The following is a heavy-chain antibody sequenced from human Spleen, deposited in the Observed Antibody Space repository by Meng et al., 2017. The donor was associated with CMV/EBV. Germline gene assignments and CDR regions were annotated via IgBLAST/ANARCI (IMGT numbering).Heavy chain of an antibody. J-gene: IGHJ5*02. D-gene: IGHD3-10*01. CDR1: GGSIHSGTFF. CDR3: ARDKGLYYVSGTRGEIYWFDP. Sequence: GSLRLSCAVSGGSIHSGTFFWGWIRQPPGKGLEWIGSLYYDGTSYYNPSLKSRLTMSGDTSKNQLSLRLTSVTAADTAVYYCARDKGLYYVSGTRGEIYWFDPWGQGTLVTVSS. V-gene: IGHV4-39*02. CDR2: LYYDGTS.